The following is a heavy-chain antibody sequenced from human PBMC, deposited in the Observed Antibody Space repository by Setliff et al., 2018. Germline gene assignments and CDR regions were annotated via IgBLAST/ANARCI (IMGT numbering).Heavy chain of an antibody. Sequence: GASVKVSCKVSGYRLIEVSMHWVRQAPGKGLEWMGGFDPEDEETIYAQKFQGRVTMTDDTSTDTAYMELSSLRSEDTAVYYCARAQSWSGGPYYFDNWGQGTLVTVSS. V-gene: IGHV1-24*01. D-gene: IGHD3-3*01. J-gene: IGHJ4*02. CDR2: FDPEDEET. CDR3: ARAQSWSGGPYYFDN. CDR1: GYRLIEVS.